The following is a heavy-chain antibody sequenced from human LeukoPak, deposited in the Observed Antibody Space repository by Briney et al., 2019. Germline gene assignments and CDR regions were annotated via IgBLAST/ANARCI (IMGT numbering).Heavy chain of an antibody. J-gene: IGHJ4*02. V-gene: IGHV4-34*01. CDR3: AREVYYGSGSYSDY. Sequence: PSETLSLTCAVYGGSFSGYYWSWIRQPPGKGLEWIGEINHSGSTNYNPSLKSRVTISVDTSKNQFSLKLSSVTAADTAVYYCAREVYYGSGSYSDYWGQGTLVTVSS. D-gene: IGHD3-10*01. CDR2: INHSGST. CDR1: GGSFSGYY.